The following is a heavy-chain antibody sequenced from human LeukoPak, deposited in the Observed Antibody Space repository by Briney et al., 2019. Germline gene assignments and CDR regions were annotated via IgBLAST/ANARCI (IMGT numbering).Heavy chain of an antibody. D-gene: IGHD3-22*01. CDR2: ISHSGIT. CDR3: ARGVGDYYGSSGYYDFDY. V-gene: IGHV4-34*01. J-gene: IGHJ4*02. Sequence: SETLSLTCAAYGGSFSGYYWSWIRQPPGKGLEWIGEISHSGITNYNPSLKSRVTISVDTSKNQSSLKLSSVTAADTAVYYCARGVGDYYGSSGYYDFDYWGQGTLVTVSS. CDR1: GGSFSGYY.